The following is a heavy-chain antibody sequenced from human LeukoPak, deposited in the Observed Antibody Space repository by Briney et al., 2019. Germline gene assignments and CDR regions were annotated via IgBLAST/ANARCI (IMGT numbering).Heavy chain of an antibody. CDR1: GGTFSSYA. CDR2: IIPIFGTA. D-gene: IGHD1-1*01. CDR3: AIHSEGLERRDY. J-gene: IGHJ4*02. V-gene: IGHV1-69*05. Sequence: GASVKVSCKASGGTFSSYAIGWVRQAPGQGLEWMGRIIPIFGTANYAQKFQGRVTITTDESTSTAYMELSSLRSEDTAVYYCAIHSEGLERRDYWGQGTLVTVSS.